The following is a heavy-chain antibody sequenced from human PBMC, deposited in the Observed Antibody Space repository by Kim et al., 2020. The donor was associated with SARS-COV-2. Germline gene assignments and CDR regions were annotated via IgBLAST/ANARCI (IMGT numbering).Heavy chain of an antibody. CDR3: AGDGPPDY. V-gene: IGHV3-7*03. CDR2: GSAK. Sequence: GSAKYYVDSVKGRFTISRDNAKNSLYLQMNSLRAEDTAVYYCAGDGPPDYWGQGTLVTVSS. J-gene: IGHJ4*02.